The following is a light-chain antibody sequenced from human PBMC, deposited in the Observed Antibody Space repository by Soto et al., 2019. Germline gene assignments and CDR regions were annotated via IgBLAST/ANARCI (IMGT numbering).Light chain of an antibody. J-gene: IGLJ1*01. CDR2: DND. V-gene: IGLV1-51*01. CDR1: SSTIGSNY. Sequence: QSVLTQPPSVSAAAGQTATISCSGSSSTIGSNYVSWFQQLPGTAPKLLIYDNDRRPSGTPDRFSGSKSGTSATLDITGLQTGDEADYCCGTWDSSRKGPYVFGSGTKVTVL. CDR3: GTWDSSRKGPYV.